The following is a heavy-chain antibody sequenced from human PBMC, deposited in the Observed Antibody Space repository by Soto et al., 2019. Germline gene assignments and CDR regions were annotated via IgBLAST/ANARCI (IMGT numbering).Heavy chain of an antibody. D-gene: IGHD6-13*01. Sequence: EVQLLESGGGLVQPGGSLRLSCAASGFTFSSYAMNWVRQAPGKGLEWVSVISGRDGSTYYADSLKGRFTISRDNSKNTLKLQMNSLRAEDTAVYYCARRSSSWYFDYWGQGTLVTVSS. V-gene: IGHV3-23*01. CDR1: GFTFSSYA. CDR2: ISGRDGST. CDR3: ARRSSSWYFDY. J-gene: IGHJ4*02.